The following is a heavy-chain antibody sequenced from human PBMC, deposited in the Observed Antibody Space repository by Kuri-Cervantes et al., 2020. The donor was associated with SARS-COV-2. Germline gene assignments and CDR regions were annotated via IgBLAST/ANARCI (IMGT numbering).Heavy chain of an antibody. Sequence: SETLSLTCAVYGGSFRGYYWSWIRQPPGKGLEWIGSIYYSGSTYYNPSLKSRVTISVDTSKNQFSLKLSSVTAADTAVYYCARDHGYCSSTSCYLYYYYYGMDVWGQGTTVTVSS. CDR3: ARDHGYCSSTSCYLYYYYYGMDV. CDR1: GGSFRGYY. V-gene: IGHV4-34*01. J-gene: IGHJ6*02. D-gene: IGHD2-2*01. CDR2: IYYSGST.